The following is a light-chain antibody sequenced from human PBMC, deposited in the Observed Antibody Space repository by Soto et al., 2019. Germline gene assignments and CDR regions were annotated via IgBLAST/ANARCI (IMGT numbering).Light chain of an antibody. V-gene: IGKV3-15*01. Sequence: EIVMTQSPATLSVSPGERATLSCRASQSVSSNLAWYQQKPGQAPRLLIYGASTRATGIPARFSGSGSGTEFILTISSLQSEDFAVYHCQQYNNWPPITFGQGTRLEI. J-gene: IGKJ5*01. CDR2: GAS. CDR3: QQYNNWPPIT. CDR1: QSVSSN.